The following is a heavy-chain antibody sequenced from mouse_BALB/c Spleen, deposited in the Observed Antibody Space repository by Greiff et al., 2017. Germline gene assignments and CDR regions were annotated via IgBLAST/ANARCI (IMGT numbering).Heavy chain of an antibody. V-gene: IGHV14-3*02. CDR2: IDPANGNT. CDR3: ARSETARATSWFAY. J-gene: IGHJ3*01. Sequence: EVQLQQSGAELVKPGASVKLSCTASGFNIKDTYMHWVKQRPEQGLEWIGRIDPANGNTKYDPKFQGKATITADTSSNTAYLQLSSLTSEDTAVYYCARSETARATSWFAYWGQGTLVTVSA. CDR1: GFNIKDTY. D-gene: IGHD3-2*01.